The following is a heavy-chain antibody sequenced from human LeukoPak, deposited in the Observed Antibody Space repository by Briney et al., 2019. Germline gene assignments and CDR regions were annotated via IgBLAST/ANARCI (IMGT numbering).Heavy chain of an antibody. V-gene: IGHV3-21*01. CDR2: ISTSSSYI. J-gene: IGHJ6*03. Sequence: GSLRLSCTASRFTFSSYVMKWVRQVPGKGLEWVSSISTSSSYIYYADSVKGRFTISRDNAKNSLYLQMNSLRAEDTAVYYCARASWDPNYYYYMDVWGKGTTVTISS. CDR3: ARASWDPNYYYYMDV. D-gene: IGHD1-26*01. CDR1: RFTFSSYV.